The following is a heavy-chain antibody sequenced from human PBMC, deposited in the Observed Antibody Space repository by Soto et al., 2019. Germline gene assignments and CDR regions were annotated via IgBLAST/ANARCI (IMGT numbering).Heavy chain of an antibody. Sequence: SETLSLTCTVSGDSIGGVGYWSWIRQFPGRGLEWIGCISSSGSTYYNPALNNRISLSLDTSQNQFSLKLLSVTAADTAVYYCARGRLLATIKVPFEYWGQGTLVTVSS. V-gene: IGHV4-31*02. CDR2: ISSSGST. D-gene: IGHD5-12*01. CDR1: GDSIGGVGY. J-gene: IGHJ4*02. CDR3: ARGRLLATIKVPFEY.